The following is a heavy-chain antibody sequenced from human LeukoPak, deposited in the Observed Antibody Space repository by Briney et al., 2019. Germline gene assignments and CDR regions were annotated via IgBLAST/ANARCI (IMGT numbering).Heavy chain of an antibody. J-gene: IGHJ4*02. V-gene: IGHV3-73*01. D-gene: IGHD1-26*01. CDR3: TCIVGATTLF. Sequence: PGGSLRLSCAASGFTFSGSAMHWVRQASGKGLEWVGRIRSKANSYATAYAASVKGRFTISKDDSKNTAYLQMSSLKTEDTAVYYCTCIVGATTLFWGQGTLVTVSS. CDR1: GFTFSGSA. CDR2: IRSKANSYAT.